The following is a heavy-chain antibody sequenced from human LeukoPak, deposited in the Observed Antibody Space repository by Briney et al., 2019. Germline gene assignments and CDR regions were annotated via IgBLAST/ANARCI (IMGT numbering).Heavy chain of an antibody. CDR3: ARGLGYDSSGRYYFDY. V-gene: IGHV4-34*01. D-gene: IGHD3-22*01. CDR1: GGSFSGYY. Sequence: SETLSLTCAVYGGSFSGYYWSWIRQPPGKGLEWIGEVNHSGSTNYNPSLKSRVTISVDTSKNQFSLKLSSVTAADTAVYYCARGLGYDSSGRYYFDYWGQGTLVTVSS. J-gene: IGHJ4*02. CDR2: VNHSGST.